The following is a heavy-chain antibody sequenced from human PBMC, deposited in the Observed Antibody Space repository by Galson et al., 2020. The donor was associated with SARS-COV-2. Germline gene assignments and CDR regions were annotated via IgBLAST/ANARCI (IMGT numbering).Heavy chain of an antibody. CDR1: RFTFSSFA. CDR3: ARGGWPQNSFKDFEDYFDY. J-gene: IGHJ4*02. CDR2: ISYDGSER. V-gene: IGHV3-30*04. Sequence: GGSLRLSCAASRFTFSSFAMHWVRQAPGKGLEWMAVISYDGSERYYRDSVKGRFTVSRDNSRNTLFLEMNSLKVEDTAVYYCARGGWPQNSFKDFEDYFDYWGQGTLVTVSS. D-gene: IGHD1-26*01.